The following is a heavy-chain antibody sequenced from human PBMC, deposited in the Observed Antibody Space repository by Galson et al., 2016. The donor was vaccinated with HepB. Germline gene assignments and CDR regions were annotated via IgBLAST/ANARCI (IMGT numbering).Heavy chain of an antibody. D-gene: IGHD5-12*01. CDR2: ISSGSTYI. V-gene: IGHV3-21*01. J-gene: IGHJ6*04. CDR3: ARASGGGYDWDYYYGMDV. Sequence: SLRLSCAGSGFIFSTHSMAWVRQAPGKGLEWVSLISSGSTYIYYADSVRGRFTISRDNAGNSLYLQMNTLGAGDTAVYYCARASGGGYDWDYYYGMDVWGKGTTATVSS. CDR1: GFIFSTHS.